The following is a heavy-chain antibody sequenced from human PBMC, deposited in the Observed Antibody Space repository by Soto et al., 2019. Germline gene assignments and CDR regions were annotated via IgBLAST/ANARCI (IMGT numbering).Heavy chain of an antibody. CDR2: ICTSAST. Sequence: DVRLLESGGGLVQPGGSLRLSCAASGFTFSSYSMSWVRQAPGKGLEWVSTICTSASTYYGAAVRGRFTISRDHSRNTLYLQMNSLRAEDTAVYSCAERSRYCTSSNCDWGQGTLVNVSS. V-gene: IGHV3-23*01. J-gene: IGHJ4*02. CDR1: GFTFSSYS. CDR3: AERSRYCTSSNCD. D-gene: IGHD2-2*01.